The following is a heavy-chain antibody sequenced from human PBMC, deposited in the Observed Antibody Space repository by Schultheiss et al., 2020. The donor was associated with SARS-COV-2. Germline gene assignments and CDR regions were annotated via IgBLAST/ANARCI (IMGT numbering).Heavy chain of an antibody. CDR3: ARNAARLITRAQFDY. CDR1: GFTFSTYA. V-gene: IGHV3-23*01. Sequence: GGSLRLSCAASGFTFSTYAMSWVRQAPGKGLEWVSGIVGSGFDTYYADSVKGRFTISRDNAKNTLYLQMNSLRAEDTAVYYCARNAARLITRAQFDYWGQGTLVTVSS. D-gene: IGHD6-6*01. J-gene: IGHJ4*02. CDR2: IVGSGFDT.